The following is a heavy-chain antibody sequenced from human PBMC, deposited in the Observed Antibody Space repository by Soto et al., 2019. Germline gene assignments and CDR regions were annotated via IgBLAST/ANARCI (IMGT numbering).Heavy chain of an antibody. CDR2: IYYRSKWFH. CDR3: ARVHCSAGTCLDGLDF. CDR1: GDSVSSNGAC. Sequence: SQTLSLTCVISGDSVSSNGACWNWIRQSPSRGRQWLGRIYYRSKWFHDYAASVESRMAINPDTSRSQFSLQLNYVTPEDTAVYYCARVHCSAGTCLDGLDFWGQGTTVTVSS. V-gene: IGHV6-1*01. D-gene: IGHD2-15*01. J-gene: IGHJ6*02.